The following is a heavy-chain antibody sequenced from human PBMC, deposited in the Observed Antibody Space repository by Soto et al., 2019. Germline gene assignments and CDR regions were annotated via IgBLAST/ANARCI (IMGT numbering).Heavy chain of an antibody. D-gene: IGHD2-15*01. Sequence: ASVKVSCKASGYTFTSYGISWVRQAPGQGLEWMGWISAYNGNTNYAQKLQGRVTMTTDTSTSTAYMELRSLRSDDTAVYYCARDQEDIVVVVAATRWNWFDPWGQGTLVTVSS. CDR2: ISAYNGNT. J-gene: IGHJ5*02. V-gene: IGHV1-18*01. CDR1: GYTFTSYG. CDR3: ARDQEDIVVVVAATRWNWFDP.